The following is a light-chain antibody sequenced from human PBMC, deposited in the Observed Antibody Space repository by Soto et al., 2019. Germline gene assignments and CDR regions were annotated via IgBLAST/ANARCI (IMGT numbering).Light chain of an antibody. J-gene: IGKJ1*01. CDR1: QCVSSN. CDR2: GAS. V-gene: IGKV3-15*01. CDR3: QQYNNWPPTWT. Sequence: EIVMTQSPATLSVSPGEKATLSCRASQCVSSNLAWYQQKPGQAPRLLIYGASTRATGIPAWFSGSGSGTEFTLTISSLQSEDFAVYYCQQYNNWPPTWTFGQGTKVDIK.